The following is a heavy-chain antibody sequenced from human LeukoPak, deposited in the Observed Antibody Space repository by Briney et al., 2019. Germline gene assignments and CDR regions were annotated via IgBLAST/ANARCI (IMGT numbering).Heavy chain of an antibody. CDR1: GCTFTSSYD. V-gene: IGHV1-8*01. CDR2: INPTSCNT. D-gene: IGHD3-3*01. Sequence: ASVKDSCKAAGCTFTSSYDVHWVRQATGQGLEWMGWINPTSCNTGYAQKFQGRVTMTSNTSINTAYMQLSSLRAAHTAVYYCARERAGGGIFGVALIGIRGAYYFDCWGQGVLVT. J-gene: IGHJ4*02. CDR3: ARERAGGGIFGVALIGIRGAYYFDC.